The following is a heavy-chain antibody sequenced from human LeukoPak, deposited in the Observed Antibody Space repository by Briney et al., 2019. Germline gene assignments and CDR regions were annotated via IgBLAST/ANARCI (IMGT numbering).Heavy chain of an antibody. CDR2: ISYDGNNQ. D-gene: IGHD2-15*01. Sequence: GGSLRLSCAVSGFSFSSLAMHWVRQAPGKGLEWVAFISYDGNNQYYADSVKGRFTISRDNSKNTLYLQMNNLRAEDTAIYYCARVGSRYCSGANCYDGFWGQGTLVSVSS. V-gene: IGHV3-30-3*01. CDR1: GFSFSSLA. CDR3: ARVGSRYCSGANCYDGF. J-gene: IGHJ4*02.